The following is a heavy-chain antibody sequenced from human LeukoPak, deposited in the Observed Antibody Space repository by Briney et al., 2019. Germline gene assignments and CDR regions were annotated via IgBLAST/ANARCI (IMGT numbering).Heavy chain of an antibody. V-gene: IGHV1-46*01. J-gene: IGHJ5*02. CDR2: INPSGGST. CDR3: ARSNPSIVGAT. D-gene: IGHD1-26*01. CDR1: GYTFTSYY. Sequence: EASVKVSCKASGYTFTSYYMHWVRQAPGQGLEWMGIINPSGGSTSYAQKFQGRVTMTRDTSTSTVYMELSSLRSDDTAVYYCARSNPSIVGATWGQGTLVTVSS.